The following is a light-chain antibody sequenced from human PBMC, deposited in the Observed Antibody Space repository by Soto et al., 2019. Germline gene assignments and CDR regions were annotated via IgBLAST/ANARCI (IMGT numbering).Light chain of an antibody. Sequence: DIQMTQSPSSLSASVGDRVTITCRASQSISSYLNWYQQKPGKAPKLLIYAASSLQSGVPSRFSGSGSGTDFSLTISSLQPEDVATYYCQQNYSTPAGAFGQGTKVEIK. CDR2: AAS. CDR1: QSISSY. CDR3: QQNYSTPAGA. J-gene: IGKJ1*01. V-gene: IGKV1-39*01.